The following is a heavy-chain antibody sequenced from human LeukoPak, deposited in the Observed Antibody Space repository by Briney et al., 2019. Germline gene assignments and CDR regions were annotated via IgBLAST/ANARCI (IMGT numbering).Heavy chain of an antibody. V-gene: IGHV4-59*01. CDR3: ARSPKRGAFDI. Sequence: PSETLSLTCTVSGGSISSYYWSWIRQPPGKGLEWIGYIYYSGSTNYNPSLKSRVTILVDTSKNQFSLKLSSVTAADTAVYYCARSPKRGAFDIWGQGTMVTVSS. J-gene: IGHJ3*02. CDR1: GGSISSYY. CDR2: IYYSGST.